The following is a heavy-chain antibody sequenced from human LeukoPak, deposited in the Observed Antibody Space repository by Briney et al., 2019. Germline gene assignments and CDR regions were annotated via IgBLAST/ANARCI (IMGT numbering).Heavy chain of an antibody. D-gene: IGHD3-10*01. Sequence: ASVKASCKASGYTFTSYDINWVRQATGQGLEWVGWMNPNSGNTGYAQKFQGRVTMTRNTSISTAYMELSSLRSEDTAVYYCARSLYYYGSGVWFDPWGQGTLVTVSS. CDR2: MNPNSGNT. CDR1: GYTFTSYD. CDR3: ARSLYYYGSGVWFDP. V-gene: IGHV1-8*01. J-gene: IGHJ5*02.